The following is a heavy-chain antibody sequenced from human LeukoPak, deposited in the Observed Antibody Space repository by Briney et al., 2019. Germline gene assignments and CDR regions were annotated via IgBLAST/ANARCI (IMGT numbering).Heavy chain of an antibody. D-gene: IGHD6-6*01. J-gene: IGHJ6*02. V-gene: IGHV3-21*04. CDR1: GFTFSSYS. CDR2: ISSSSSYI. CDR3: AKSGSSSNHYYGMDV. Sequence: PGGSLRLSCAASGFTFSSYSMNWVRQAPGKGLEWVSSISSSSSYIYYADSVKGRFTIFRDNSENTLYLQMDSLSAEDTALYYCAKSGSSSNHYYGMDVWGQGTTVTVSS.